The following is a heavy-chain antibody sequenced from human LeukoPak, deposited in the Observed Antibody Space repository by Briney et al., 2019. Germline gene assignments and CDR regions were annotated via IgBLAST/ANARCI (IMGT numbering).Heavy chain of an antibody. Sequence: KTSETLSLTCTVSGVSISSYYWSWIRQPPGKGLEWIGYTYYSGSTNYNPSLKSRVTISVDTSKNQFSLKLSSVTAADTAVYYCAREEAIGFDLWGRGTLVTVSS. CDR1: GVSISSYY. CDR2: TYYSGST. D-gene: IGHD2-2*02. V-gene: IGHV4-59*01. J-gene: IGHJ2*01. CDR3: AREEAIGFDL.